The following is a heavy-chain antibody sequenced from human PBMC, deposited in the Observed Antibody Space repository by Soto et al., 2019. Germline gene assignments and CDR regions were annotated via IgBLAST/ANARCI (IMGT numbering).Heavy chain of an antibody. D-gene: IGHD2-2*01. CDR1: GDSVSSNSAA. Sequence: LQTLSLTCAISGDSVSSNSAAWNWIRQSPSRGLEWLGRTYYRSKWYNDYAVSVKSRITINPDTSKNQFSLQLNSVTPEDTAVYYCARLGGLGYCSISSCSKPELREDSWGQGTMVTV. V-gene: IGHV6-1*01. CDR2: TYYRSKWYN. CDR3: ARLGGLGYCSISSCSKPELREDS. J-gene: IGHJ3*02.